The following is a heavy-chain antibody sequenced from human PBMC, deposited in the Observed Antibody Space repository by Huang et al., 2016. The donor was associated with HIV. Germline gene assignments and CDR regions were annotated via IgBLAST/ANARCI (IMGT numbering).Heavy chain of an antibody. D-gene: IGHD3-3*01. V-gene: IGHV4-34*02. CDR1: GGSFTGNY. Sequence: QMQLQQRGAGLLKPSETLSLTCGVSGGSFTGNYLPWIRQAPGKGVEWIGEVNDSGATNYNTALNGRGTKSHDKSNRELSLNLRTVTAADTAVYYCARQWTILEWLLGLDVWGQGTTVIVSS. CDR2: VNDSGAT. CDR3: ARQWTILEWLLGLDV. J-gene: IGHJ6*02.